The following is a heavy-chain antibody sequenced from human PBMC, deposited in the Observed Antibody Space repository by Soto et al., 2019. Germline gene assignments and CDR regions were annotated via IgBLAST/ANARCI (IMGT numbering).Heavy chain of an antibody. D-gene: IGHD3-3*01. V-gene: IGHV3-23*01. CDR2: ISGSGGST. Sequence: GSLRLSCAASGFTFSSYAMTWVRQAPGKGLEWVSAISGSGGSTYYADSVKGRFTISRDNSKNTLYLQMNSLRAEDTAVYYCAKADYDFWSGYYTPHNGFDPWGQGTLVTVSS. CDR3: AKADYDFWSGYYTPHNGFDP. J-gene: IGHJ5*02. CDR1: GFTFSSYA.